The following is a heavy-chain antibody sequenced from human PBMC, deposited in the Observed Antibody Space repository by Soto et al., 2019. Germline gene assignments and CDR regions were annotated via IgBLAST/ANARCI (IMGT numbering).Heavy chain of an antibody. J-gene: IGHJ2*01. D-gene: IGHD6-19*01. CDR1: GDSVSTNSAT. Sequence: SQTLSLTCAISGDSVSTNSATWDWIRQSPSRGLEWLGRTYYRSKWYNDYAVSVKSRIVITPDTSKNQLSLHLNSVTPEDTALYFCARDGSGFHWYFDLWGRGTLVTSPQ. CDR2: TYYRSKWYN. CDR3: ARDGSGFHWYFDL. V-gene: IGHV6-1*01.